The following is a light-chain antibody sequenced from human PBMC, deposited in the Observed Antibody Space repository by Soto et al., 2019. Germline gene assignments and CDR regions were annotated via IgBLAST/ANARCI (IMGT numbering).Light chain of an antibody. Sequence: QSALTQPPSASGSPGQSVTISCTGTSSDVGGYKYVSWYQQHPGKVPKLMIYEVSKRPSGVPDRFFGSKSGNTASLTVSGLQAEDEADYYCSSYAGSNTDYVFGTGTKVTVL. CDR2: EVS. V-gene: IGLV2-8*01. CDR1: SSDVGGYKY. CDR3: SSYAGSNTDYV. J-gene: IGLJ1*01.